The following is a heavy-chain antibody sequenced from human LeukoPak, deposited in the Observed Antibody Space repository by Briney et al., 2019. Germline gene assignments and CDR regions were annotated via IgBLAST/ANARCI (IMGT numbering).Heavy chain of an antibody. Sequence: GGSLRLSCAASGFTFSSYSMHWVRQAPGKGLELVAVISYDGSNKYYADSVKGRFTISRDNSKNTLYLQMNSLRAEDTAVCYCARFSLQLENLGYFDYWGQGTLVTVSS. CDR1: GFTFSSYS. J-gene: IGHJ4*02. D-gene: IGHD5-24*01. V-gene: IGHV3-30*03. CDR2: ISYDGSNK. CDR3: ARFSLQLENLGYFDY.